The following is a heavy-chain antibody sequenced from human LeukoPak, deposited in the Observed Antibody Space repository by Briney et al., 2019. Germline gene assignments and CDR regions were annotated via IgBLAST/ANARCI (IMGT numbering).Heavy chain of an antibody. V-gene: IGHV3-74*01. CDR1: GFTSSGDW. D-gene: IGHD1-26*01. CDR3: ATSGSYYDY. CDR2: SKNDGSST. J-gene: IGHJ4*02. Sequence: GGSLRLSCAVSGFTSSGDWMHWVRQAPGKGLVWVSRSKNDGSSTSYADSVKGRFTISRDNAKNSLYLHMNSLRAEDTAVYYCATSGSYYDYWGQGTLVTVSS.